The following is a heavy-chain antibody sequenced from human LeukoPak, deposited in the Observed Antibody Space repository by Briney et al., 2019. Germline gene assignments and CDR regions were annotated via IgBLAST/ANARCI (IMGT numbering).Heavy chain of an antibody. CDR1: GFTFSSYA. V-gene: IGHV3-23*01. Sequence: TGGSLRLSCAASGFTFSSYAMTWVRQAPGKGLEWVSAISGGGGGTYYADFVKGRFTISRDNSKNTLYLQMNSLRAEDTAAYYCAKGTERYREVSSFDYWGQGTLVAVSS. CDR2: ISGGGGGT. J-gene: IGHJ4*02. CDR3: AKGTERYREVSSFDY. D-gene: IGHD3-10*01.